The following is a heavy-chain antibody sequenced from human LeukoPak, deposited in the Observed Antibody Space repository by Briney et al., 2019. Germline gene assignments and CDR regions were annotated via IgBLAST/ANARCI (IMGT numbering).Heavy chain of an antibody. V-gene: IGHV4-59*01. D-gene: IGHD2-21*01. Sequence: KPSETLSLTCTISGGSINGDYWSWIRQAPGKGLEWIGYIHYTGRTSYNPSLKSRVTISADMSTNQFSLRLASVTAADTAVYYCAKETVVVPADDYFGPWGQGTLVTVSS. J-gene: IGHJ5*02. CDR3: AKETVVVPADDYFGP. CDR1: GGSINGDY. CDR2: IHYTGRT.